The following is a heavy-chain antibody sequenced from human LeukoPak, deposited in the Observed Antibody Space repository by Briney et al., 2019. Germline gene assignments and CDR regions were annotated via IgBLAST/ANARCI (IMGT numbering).Heavy chain of an antibody. J-gene: IGHJ3*01. D-gene: IGHD5-12*01. Sequence: PSGTLSLTCTVSGGSISPYFWSWIRQPPGKGLEWIGYVYYSGTTSYNPSLKSRVTMSVDMSKNQFSLRLTSVTAADTAVYFCARGVSGYERALAFDVWGQGTVVTVSS. V-gene: IGHV4-59*01. CDR2: VYYSGTT. CDR1: GGSISPYF. CDR3: ARGVSGYERALAFDV.